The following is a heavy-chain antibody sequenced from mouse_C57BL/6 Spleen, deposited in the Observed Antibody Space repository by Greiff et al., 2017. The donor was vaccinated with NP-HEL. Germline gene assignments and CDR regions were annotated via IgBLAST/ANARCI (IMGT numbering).Heavy chain of an antibody. CDR1: GFSLTSYT. Sequence: VQLVESGPGLVAPSQSLSITCTVSGFSLTSYTISWVRQPTGKGLEWLGVIWTGGGTNYNSALKSRLSISQDNSKSQVFLKMNSLQTDDTARYYCARALYYYGSSYEWYFDVWGTGTTVTVSS. CDR3: ARALYYYGSSYEWYFDV. V-gene: IGHV2-9-1*01. D-gene: IGHD1-1*01. CDR2: IWTGGGT. J-gene: IGHJ1*03.